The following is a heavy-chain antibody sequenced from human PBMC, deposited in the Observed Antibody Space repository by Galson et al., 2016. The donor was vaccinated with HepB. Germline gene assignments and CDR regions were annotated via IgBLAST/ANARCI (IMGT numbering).Heavy chain of an antibody. CDR3: ARRRAYCSGGSCSSDYSYYGMGV. CDR1: GYTFTSYD. V-gene: IGHV1-8*01. D-gene: IGHD2-15*01. CDR2: MNPDSGNT. J-gene: IGHJ6*02. Sequence: SVKVSCKASGYTFTSYDINWVRQATGQGLEWMGWMNPDSGNTVYAQKFQCRITMTRNTSISTAYMELSSLRSEDTAVYYCARRRAYCSGGSCSSDYSYYGMGVWGQGTTVTVSS.